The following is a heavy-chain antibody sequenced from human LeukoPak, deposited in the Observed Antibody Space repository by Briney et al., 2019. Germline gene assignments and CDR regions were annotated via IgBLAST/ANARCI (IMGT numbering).Heavy chain of an antibody. CDR3: ARDAYSSGFFFDY. CDR1: GGSISSYY. Sequence: SETLSLTCTVSGGSISSYYWSWIRQPPGKGLEWIGYIYYSGSTNYNPSLKSRVTISVDTSKNQFSLKPSSVTAADTAVYYCARDAYSSGFFFDYWGQGTLVTVSS. J-gene: IGHJ4*02. CDR2: IYYSGST. D-gene: IGHD6-19*01. V-gene: IGHV4-59*01.